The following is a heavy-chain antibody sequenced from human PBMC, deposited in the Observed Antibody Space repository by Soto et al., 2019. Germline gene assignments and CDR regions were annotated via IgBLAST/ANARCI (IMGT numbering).Heavy chain of an antibody. CDR1: GGTFSSYA. CDR2: IIPLFGTT. V-gene: IGHV1-69*06. J-gene: IGHJ6*02. Sequence: ASVKVSCKASGGTFSSYAISWVRQAPGQGLQWMGGIIPLFGTTNYAQRFQGRVTITADKSTSTAHMELSSLGSEDTAMYYCATCIWTSYYYYNMDVWGQGTTVTVSS. CDR3: ATCIWTSYYYYNMDV. D-gene: IGHD3-3*01.